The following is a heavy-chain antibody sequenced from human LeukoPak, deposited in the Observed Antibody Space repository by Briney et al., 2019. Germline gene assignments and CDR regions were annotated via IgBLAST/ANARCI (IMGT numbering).Heavy chain of an antibody. Sequence: ASVKVSCKASGYTFTSYGISWVRQAPGQGLEWMGWISAYNGNTNYAQKLQSRVTMTTDTSTSTAYMELRSLRSDDTAVYYCARGTPDYDFWSGYQNWFDPWGQGTLVTVSS. CDR1: GYTFTSYG. CDR3: ARGTPDYDFWSGYQNWFDP. J-gene: IGHJ5*02. CDR2: ISAYNGNT. D-gene: IGHD3-3*01. V-gene: IGHV1-18*01.